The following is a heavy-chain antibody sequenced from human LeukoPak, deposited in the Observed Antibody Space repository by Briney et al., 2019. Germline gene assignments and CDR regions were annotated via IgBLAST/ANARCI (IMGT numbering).Heavy chain of an antibody. CDR1: GYSFTSCW. Sequence: GESLKISCKGSGYSFTSCWIGWVRQMPGKGLEWMGIIYPGDSDTRYSPSFQGQVTISADKSISTAYLQWSSLKASDTAMYYCARLPRYFDWLLPRAHFDYWGQGTLVTVSS. J-gene: IGHJ4*02. V-gene: IGHV5-51*01. CDR2: IYPGDSDT. CDR3: ARLPRYFDWLLPRAHFDY. D-gene: IGHD3-9*01.